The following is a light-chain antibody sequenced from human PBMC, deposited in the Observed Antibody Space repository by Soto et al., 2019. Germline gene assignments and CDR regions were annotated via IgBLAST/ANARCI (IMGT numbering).Light chain of an antibody. J-gene: IGLJ1*01. CDR2: DVS. CDR1: SSDVRTYNY. V-gene: IGLV2-14*01. CDR3: SSYATSSTL. Sequence: QSALTQPASVSGSPGQSITISCTGTSSDVRTYNYVSWYQQHPGKAPKLLIYDVSTRPSGISNRFSGSKSGNTASLTVSGLQSEDEADYYCSSYATSSTLFGTGTKVTVL.